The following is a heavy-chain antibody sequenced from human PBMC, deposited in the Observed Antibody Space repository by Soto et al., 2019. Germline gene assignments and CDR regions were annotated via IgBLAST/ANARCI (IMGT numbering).Heavy chain of an antibody. J-gene: IGHJ4*02. CDR1: GLTVSSNY. V-gene: IGHV3-66*01. CDR2: LYSGGST. Sequence: DVQLVESGGGLVQPGGSLRVSCAASGLTVSSNYMCWVRQAPGKGLEWVSVLYSGGSTYYADSVKGRLSIPRDSSKNTVYLPMNSLRAEDTAVYDCTSSKPFDSWGQGDLVTVSS. CDR3: TSSKPFDS.